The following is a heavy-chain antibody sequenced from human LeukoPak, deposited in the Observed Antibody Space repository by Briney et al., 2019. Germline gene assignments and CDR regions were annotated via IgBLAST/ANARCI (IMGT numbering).Heavy chain of an antibody. CDR1: GFTFSSYW. CDR2: IKTDGSST. Sequence: PGGSLRLSCSASGFTFSSYWMHWVRHAPGKGLVWVSRIKTDGSSTNYADSVKGRFTVSRDNAKNSLYLQMNSLRAEDTAVYYCARVKYYDFWSGPEVYYFDYWGQGTLVTVSS. V-gene: IGHV3-74*01. J-gene: IGHJ4*02. CDR3: ARVKYYDFWSGPEVYYFDY. D-gene: IGHD3-3*01.